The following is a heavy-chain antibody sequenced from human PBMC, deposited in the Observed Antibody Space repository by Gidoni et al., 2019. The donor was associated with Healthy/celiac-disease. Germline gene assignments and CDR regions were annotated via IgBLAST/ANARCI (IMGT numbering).Heavy chain of an antibody. CDR2: DSYT. Sequence: DSYTNYSPSFQGHVTISADKSISTAYLQWSSLKASDTAMYYCARGVGYPFHWFDPWGQGTLVTVSS. CDR3: ARGVGYPFHWFDP. D-gene: IGHD6-13*01. J-gene: IGHJ5*02. V-gene: IGHV5-10-1*01.